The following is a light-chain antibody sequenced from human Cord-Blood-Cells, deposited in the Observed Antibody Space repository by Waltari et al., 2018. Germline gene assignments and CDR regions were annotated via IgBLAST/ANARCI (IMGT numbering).Light chain of an antibody. CDR3: QQLNSYPLT. V-gene: IGKV1-9*01. Sequence: IQLTKSPSSLSASVGDRVTITCRASQGISSYLAWYQQKPGKAPKLLIYAAATLQSGVPSRFGGSGSGTDFTLTISSLQPEDFSTYYCQQLNSYPLTFGGGTKVEIK. J-gene: IGKJ4*01. CDR1: QGISSY. CDR2: AAA.